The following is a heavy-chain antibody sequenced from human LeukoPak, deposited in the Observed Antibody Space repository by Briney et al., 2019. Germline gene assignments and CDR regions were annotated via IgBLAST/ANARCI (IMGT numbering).Heavy chain of an antibody. CDR3: ASPSGSYLYYFDY. CDR1: GYTFTSYA. J-gene: IGHJ4*02. V-gene: IGHV7-4-1*02. CDR2: INTNTGNP. D-gene: IGHD3-10*01. Sequence: ASVRVSCKASGYTFTSYAMSWVRQAPGQGLEWMGWINTNTGNPTYAQGFTGRFVFSLDTSVSTAYLQISSLKAEDTAVYYCASPSGSYLYYFDYWGQGTLVTVSS.